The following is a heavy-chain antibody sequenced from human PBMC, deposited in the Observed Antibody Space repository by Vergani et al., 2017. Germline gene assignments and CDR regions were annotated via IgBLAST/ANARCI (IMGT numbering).Heavy chain of an antibody. CDR2: ISGSGGST. V-gene: IGHV3-23*01. CDR1: GFTFSSYA. Sequence: EVQLLESGGGLVQPGGSLRLSCAASGFTFSSYAMSWVRQAPGKGLEWVSAISGSGGSTYYADSVKGRFTISRDNSKNTLYLQMNSLRAEDTAVYYRANVCSSTSCYGDAFDIWGQGTMVTVSS. CDR3: ANVCSSTSCYGDAFDI. J-gene: IGHJ3*02. D-gene: IGHD2-2*01.